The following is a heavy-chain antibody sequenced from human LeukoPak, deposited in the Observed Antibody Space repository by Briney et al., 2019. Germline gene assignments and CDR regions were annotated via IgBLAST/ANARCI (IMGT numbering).Heavy chain of an antibody. D-gene: IGHD5-24*01. CDR2: IYYSGST. CDR3: ARTRWLQVFDY. CDR1: GGSISSSSYY. J-gene: IGHJ4*02. V-gene: IGHV4-39*01. Sequence: SETLSLTCTVSGGSISSSSYYWGWIRQPPGKGLEWIGSIYYSGSTYYNPSLKSRVTISVDTSKNQFSLKLSSVTAADTAVYYCARTRWLQVFDYWGQGTLSPSPQ.